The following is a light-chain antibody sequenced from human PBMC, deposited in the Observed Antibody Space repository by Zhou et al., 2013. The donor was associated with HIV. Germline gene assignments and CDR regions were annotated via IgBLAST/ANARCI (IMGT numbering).Light chain of an antibody. Sequence: DIQLTQSPSFLSASVGDRVTIACRASQGISTYLGWYQQQPGKSPTLLIYGASTLQSGVPSRFSGGGSGTEFTLTISGLQPDDFATYYCQQYHDYPYTFGQGTKVEI. CDR2: GAS. J-gene: IGKJ2*01. V-gene: IGKV1-9*01. CDR1: QGISTY. CDR3: QQYHDYPYT.